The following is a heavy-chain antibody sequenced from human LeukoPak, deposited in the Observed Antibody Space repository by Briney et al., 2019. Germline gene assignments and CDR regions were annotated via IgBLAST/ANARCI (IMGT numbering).Heavy chain of an antibody. J-gene: IGHJ6*02. Sequence: GGSLRLSCAASGFTFSSYSMNWVRQAPGKGLEWVSLISGDGGSTYYADSVKGRFTISRDNSKNSLYLQMNSLRTEDTALYYCAKDLASYYYGMDVWGQGTTVTVSS. CDR2: ISGDGGST. CDR3: AKDLASYYYGMDV. CDR1: GFTFSSYS. V-gene: IGHV3-43*02.